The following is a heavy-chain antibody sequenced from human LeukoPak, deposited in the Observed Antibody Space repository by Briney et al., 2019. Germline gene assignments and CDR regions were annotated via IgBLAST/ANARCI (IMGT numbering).Heavy chain of an antibody. Sequence: PGGSLRLSCAASGFTFSSYAMSWVRQAPGKGLEWASAISGSGGSTYYADSVKGRFTISRDNSKNTLYLQMNSLRAEDTAVYYCAKLNDFWSGYSDYWGQGTLVTVSS. J-gene: IGHJ4*02. V-gene: IGHV3-23*01. CDR2: ISGSGGST. CDR3: AKLNDFWSGYSDY. D-gene: IGHD3-3*01. CDR1: GFTFSSYA.